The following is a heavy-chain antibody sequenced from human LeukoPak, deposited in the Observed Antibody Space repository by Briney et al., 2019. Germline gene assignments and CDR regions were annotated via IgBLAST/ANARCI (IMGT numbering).Heavy chain of an antibody. D-gene: IGHD4-17*01. V-gene: IGHV3-7*01. CDR2: IKQDGGQI. Sequence: GGSLRLSCAASGFTFSSYWMSWVRQAPGKGLEWVANIKQDGGQIYYLESVKGRFTVSRDNAKNSLYLQMNSLRAEDTAVYYCARLGARQMLEYWGQGTLVTVSS. CDR1: GFTFSSYW. J-gene: IGHJ4*02. CDR3: ARLGARQMLEY.